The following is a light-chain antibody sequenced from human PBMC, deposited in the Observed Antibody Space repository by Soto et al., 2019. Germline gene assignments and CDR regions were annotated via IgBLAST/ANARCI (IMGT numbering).Light chain of an antibody. CDR1: QTLRSN. CDR2: DSF. V-gene: IGKV3-15*01. Sequence: EIVMTQFPATLSVSPGERATLSSSASQTLRSNIAWYQQKPGQAPRLLIYDSFTRATGIPARFSGSGSGTEFTLNISSLQSEDFAVYYCQQYNNWPRTFGQGTKV. J-gene: IGKJ1*01. CDR3: QQYNNWPRT.